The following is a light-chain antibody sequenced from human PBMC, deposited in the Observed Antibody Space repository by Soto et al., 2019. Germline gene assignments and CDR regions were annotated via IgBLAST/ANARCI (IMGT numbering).Light chain of an antibody. CDR1: HDISNY. CDR2: DAS. Sequence: DIQMTQSPSSLSASVGDRVTITCQASHDISNYLNWYQQKPGKAPKLLIYDASNLETGVPSRFTGSGSGTDFTFTISSLEHEDIPTYYCQQYDNVPPTFGHGTKVDIK. CDR3: QQYDNVPPT. J-gene: IGKJ3*01. V-gene: IGKV1-33*01.